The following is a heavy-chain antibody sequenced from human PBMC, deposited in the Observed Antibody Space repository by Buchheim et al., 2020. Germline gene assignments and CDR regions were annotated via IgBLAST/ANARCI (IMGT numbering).Heavy chain of an antibody. V-gene: IGHV1-2*04. CDR2: INPNSGGT. CDR1: GYTFTGYY. Sequence: QVQLVQSGAEVKKPGASVKVSCKASGYTFTGYYMHWVRQAPGQGLEWMGWINPNSGGTNYEQKFQGWVTLTRDTPISTAYTELSRLRSDDTAVYYCARVGGDYSNYEYYYYGMDVWGQGTT. D-gene: IGHD4-11*01. CDR3: ARVGGDYSNYEYYYYGMDV. J-gene: IGHJ6*02.